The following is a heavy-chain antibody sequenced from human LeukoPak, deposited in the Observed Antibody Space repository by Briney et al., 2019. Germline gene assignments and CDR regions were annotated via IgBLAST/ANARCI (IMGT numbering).Heavy chain of an antibody. CDR3: AFRDDFFDAFDI. V-gene: IGHV4-34*01. CDR2: INHSGST. CDR1: GGSFSGYY. J-gene: IGHJ3*02. D-gene: IGHD3-3*01. Sequence: SEILSLTCAVYGGSFSGYYWSWIRQPPGKGLEWIGEINHSGSTNYNPSLKSRVTISVDTSKNQFSLKLSSVTAADTAVYYCAFRDDFFDAFDIWGQGTMVTVSS.